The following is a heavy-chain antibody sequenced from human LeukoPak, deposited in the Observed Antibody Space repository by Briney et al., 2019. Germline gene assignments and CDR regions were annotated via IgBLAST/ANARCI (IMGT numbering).Heavy chain of an antibody. CDR1: GFTFSSYS. J-gene: IGHJ4*02. Sequence: PGGSLRLSCAASGFTFSSYSMNWVRQAPGKGLEWVSSISSSSSYIYYADSVKGRFTISRDNAKNSLYLQMNSLRAEDTAVYYCARELGAAAGFDYWAREPWSPSPQ. CDR2: ISSSSSYI. V-gene: IGHV3-21*01. D-gene: IGHD6-13*01. CDR3: ARELGAAAGFDY.